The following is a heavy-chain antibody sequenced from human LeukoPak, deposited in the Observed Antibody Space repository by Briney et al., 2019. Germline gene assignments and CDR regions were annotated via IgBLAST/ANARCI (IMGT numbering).Heavy chain of an antibody. Sequence: GGSLRLSCAASGFRLSDYWMSWFRQAPGQGLEWVASIKDDGSDKYYLDSVRGRFTISRDNAEDSLYLQLDDLRAEDTAVFYCARHLLRGQNFDYWGQGTLVTVSS. J-gene: IGHJ4*02. CDR2: IKDDGSDK. CDR3: ARHLLRGQNFDY. V-gene: IGHV3-7*01. CDR1: GFRLSDYW.